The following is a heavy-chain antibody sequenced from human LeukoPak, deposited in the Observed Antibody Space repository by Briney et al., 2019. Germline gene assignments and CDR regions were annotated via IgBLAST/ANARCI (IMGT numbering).Heavy chain of an antibody. CDR2: INPSGGST. V-gene: IGHV1-46*01. CDR1: GYTFTSYY. J-gene: IGHJ3*02. CDR3: ARVRVGATYGGAFDI. Sequence: ASVKVSCKASGYTFTSYYMHWVRQAPGQGLEWMGIINPSGGSTSYAQKFQGRVTMTRDMSTSTVYMELSSLRSEDTAVYYCARVRVGATYGGAFDIWGQGTMVTVSS. D-gene: IGHD1-26*01.